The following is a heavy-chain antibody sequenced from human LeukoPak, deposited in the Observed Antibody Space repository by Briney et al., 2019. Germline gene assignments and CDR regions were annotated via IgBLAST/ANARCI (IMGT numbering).Heavy chain of an antibody. D-gene: IGHD4-17*01. CDR3: AKALERYGDYVGAYYMDV. CDR1: GGTFSSYA. Sequence: ASVKVSCKASGGTFSSYAISWVRQAPGQGLGWMGGIIPIFGTANYAQKFQGRVTITADKSTSTAYMELSSLRSEDTAVYYCAKALERYGDYVGAYYMDVWGKGTTVTVSS. J-gene: IGHJ6*03. V-gene: IGHV1-69*06. CDR2: IIPIFGTA.